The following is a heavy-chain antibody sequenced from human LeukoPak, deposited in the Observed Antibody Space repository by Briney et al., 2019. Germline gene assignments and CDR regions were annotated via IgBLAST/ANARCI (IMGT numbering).Heavy chain of an antibody. CDR2: ISSSSSYI. D-gene: IGHD3-10*01. Sequence: GGSLRLSCAASGFTFSSYSMNWVRQAPGKGLEWVSSISSSSSYIYYADSVKGRFTISRDNSKNTLYLQMNSLRAEDTAVYYCASKLTVTHSLWFGELVGMDVWGQGTTVTVSS. CDR1: GFTFSSYS. V-gene: IGHV3-21*01. J-gene: IGHJ6*02. CDR3: ASKLTVTHSLWFGELVGMDV.